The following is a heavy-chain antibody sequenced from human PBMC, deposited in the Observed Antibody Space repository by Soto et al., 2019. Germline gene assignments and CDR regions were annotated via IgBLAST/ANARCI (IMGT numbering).Heavy chain of an antibody. D-gene: IGHD3-3*01. J-gene: IGHJ5*02. CDR3: ARDGYYDFWSGYYRRGGWFDP. CDR1: GGSISSGDYY. CDR2: IYYSGST. Sequence: TLSLTCTVSGGSISSGDYYWSWIRQPPGKGLEWIGYIYYSGSTYYNPSLKSRVTISVDTSKNQFSLKLSSVTAADTAVYYCARDGYYDFWSGYYRRGGWFDPWGQGTLVTVSS. V-gene: IGHV4-30-4*01.